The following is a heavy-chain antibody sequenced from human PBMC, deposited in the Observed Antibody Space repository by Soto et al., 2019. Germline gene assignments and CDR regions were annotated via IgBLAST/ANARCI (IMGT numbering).Heavy chain of an antibody. CDR3: ARPAYSSGRCGFDI. CDR1: GGSITSYY. J-gene: IGHJ3*02. V-gene: IGHV4-59*08. D-gene: IGHD6-19*01. CDR2: IYYSGST. Sequence: QVQLQESGPGLVKPSETLSLTCTVSGGSITSYYWSWIRQPPGKGLEWIGYIYYSGSTNYNPSLKHLVTISVDTSKYHFSLKLSSVTAADTAVYYCARPAYSSGRCGFDIWGQGTMVTVSS.